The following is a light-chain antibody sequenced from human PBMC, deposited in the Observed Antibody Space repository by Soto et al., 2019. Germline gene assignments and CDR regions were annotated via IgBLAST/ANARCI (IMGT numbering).Light chain of an antibody. CDR2: GAS. V-gene: IGKV3-15*01. Sequence: EIVMTQSPAALSVSPGERATLSCRASQTVSSNLAWYQQKPGQAPRLVIFGASTRATGIPARFSGSGSGTEFTLTISSLQSEDFAAYYCQQYNNWPPYTFGQGTKVEIK. CDR1: QTVSSN. CDR3: QQYNNWPPYT. J-gene: IGKJ2*01.